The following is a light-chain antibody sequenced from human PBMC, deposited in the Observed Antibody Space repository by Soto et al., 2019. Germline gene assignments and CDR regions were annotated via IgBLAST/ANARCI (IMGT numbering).Light chain of an antibody. Sequence: DIQMTQSPSSLSASVGDRVTITCRASQSITTYLNWYQQKPGKAPKLLIYAASSLQSGVPSRFSGSGSVTDFTLTISSLQPEDFAIYYCQQSYSTPPFTFGPGTKVEIK. CDR2: AAS. CDR3: QQSYSTPPFT. CDR1: QSITTY. V-gene: IGKV1-39*01. J-gene: IGKJ3*01.